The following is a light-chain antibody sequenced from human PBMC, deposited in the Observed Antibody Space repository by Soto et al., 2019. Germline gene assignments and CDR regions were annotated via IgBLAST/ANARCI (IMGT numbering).Light chain of an antibody. CDR1: SSDVGGSNF. V-gene: IGLV2-14*03. Sequence: QCALTQPASVSDSPGQSITISCTGTSSDVGGSNFVSWYQQHPGKPPKLIIYDVANRPSGVSNRFSGSKSGSTASLIISRLQTEDEADYYCVSYTSSTTYVFGTGTKVTVL. CDR2: DVA. J-gene: IGLJ1*01. CDR3: VSYTSSTTYV.